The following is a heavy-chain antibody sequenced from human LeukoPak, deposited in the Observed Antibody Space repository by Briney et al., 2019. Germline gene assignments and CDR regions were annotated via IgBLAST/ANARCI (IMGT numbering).Heavy chain of an antibody. CDR2: INHIGST. Sequence: SETLSVTCAVYGGSFSGYYWSWIRQPPGKGLEWIGEINHIGSTNYNPYFKSRVTISVDTSKNQFSLKLSSVTAADTAVYYCASRYCSSTSCYHSGHAFDIWGQGTMVTVSS. CDR1: GGSFSGYY. V-gene: IGHV4-34*01. J-gene: IGHJ3*02. D-gene: IGHD2-2*01. CDR3: ASRYCSSTSCYHSGHAFDI.